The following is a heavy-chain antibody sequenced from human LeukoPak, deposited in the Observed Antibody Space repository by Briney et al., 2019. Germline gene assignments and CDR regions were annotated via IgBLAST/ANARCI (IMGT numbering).Heavy chain of an antibody. Sequence: SQTLSLTCAVSGGSISSGGYSWSWIRQPPGKGLEWIGYIYHSGSTYYNPSLKSRVTISVDRSKNQFSLKLSSVTAADTAVYYCARSRGSGSLFADYNWFDPWAREPWSPSPQ. V-gene: IGHV4-30-2*01. CDR1: GGSISSGGYS. J-gene: IGHJ5*02. CDR3: ARSRGSGSLFADYNWFDP. D-gene: IGHD3-10*01. CDR2: IYHSGST.